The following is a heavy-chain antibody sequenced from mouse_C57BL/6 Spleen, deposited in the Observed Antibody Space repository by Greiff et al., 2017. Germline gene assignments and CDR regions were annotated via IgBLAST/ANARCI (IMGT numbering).Heavy chain of an antibody. J-gene: IGHJ3*01. V-gene: IGHV1-69*01. Sequence: QVQLQQPGAELVMPGASVKLSCKASGYTFTSYWMHWVKQRPGQGLEWIGEIDPSDSYTNYNQKFKGKSTLTVDKSSSTVYMQLSSLTSEDSAVYYCARPYGNYVGFAYWGQGTLVTVSA. CDR1: GYTFTSYW. D-gene: IGHD2-1*01. CDR3: ARPYGNYVGFAY. CDR2: IDPSDSYT.